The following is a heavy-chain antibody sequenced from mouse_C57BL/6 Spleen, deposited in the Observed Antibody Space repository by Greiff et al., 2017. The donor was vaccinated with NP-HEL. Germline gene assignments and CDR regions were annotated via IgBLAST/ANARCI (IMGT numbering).Heavy chain of an antibody. V-gene: IGHV5-4*01. CDR1: GFTFSSYA. D-gene: IGHD1-1*01. J-gene: IGHJ4*01. CDR2: ISDGGSYT. CDR3: AREDTTVVAMDY. Sequence: EVMLVESGGGLVKPGGSLKLSCAASGFTFSSYAMSWVRQTPEKRLEWVATISDGGSYTYYPDNVKGRFTISRDNAKNNLYLQMSHLKSEDTAMYYCAREDTTVVAMDYWGQGTSVTVSS.